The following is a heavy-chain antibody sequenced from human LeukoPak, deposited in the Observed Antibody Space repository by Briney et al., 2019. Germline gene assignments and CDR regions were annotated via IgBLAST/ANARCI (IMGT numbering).Heavy chain of an antibody. D-gene: IGHD1-1*01. Sequence: GVSLRLSCAASGFFFSNWAMSWVRQAPARGPVWVSSISGGGETFYADYVKGRFTLSRDDSRNTVYLQLNNLRVEDTAIYYCAKANWVSNADAVWWGQGTQVTVSS. CDR2: ISGGGET. J-gene: IGHJ4*02. CDR1: GFFFSNWA. V-gene: IGHV3-23*01. CDR3: AKANWVSNADAVW.